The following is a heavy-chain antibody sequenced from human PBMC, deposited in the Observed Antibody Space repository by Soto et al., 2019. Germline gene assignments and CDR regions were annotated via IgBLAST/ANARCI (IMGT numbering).Heavy chain of an antibody. Sequence: QVQLVQSGAEVKKPGSSVKVSCKASGGTFSSYAISWVRQAPGQGLEWMGGIIPIFGTANYAQKFQGRVTISADESTSTAYMELSSLRSEDTAVYYCARPRYCGGDCLTVGYYGMDVWGQGTTVTVSS. CDR2: IIPIFGTA. D-gene: IGHD2-21*02. J-gene: IGHJ6*02. V-gene: IGHV1-69*12. CDR1: GGTFSSYA. CDR3: ARPRYCGGDCLTVGYYGMDV.